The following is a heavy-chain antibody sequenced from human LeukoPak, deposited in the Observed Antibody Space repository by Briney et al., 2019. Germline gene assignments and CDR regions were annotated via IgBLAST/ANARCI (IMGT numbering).Heavy chain of an antibody. D-gene: IGHD5-18*01. Sequence: ASVKVSCKASGYTFTSYGISWVRQAPGQGLEWMGWISAYNSNTNYAQKLQGRVTMTTDTSTSTAYMELRSLRSDDTAVYYCARESVDTAKGFGFDYWGQGTLVTVSS. CDR1: GYTFTSYG. J-gene: IGHJ4*02. CDR2: ISAYNSNT. CDR3: ARESVDTAKGFGFDY. V-gene: IGHV1-18*01.